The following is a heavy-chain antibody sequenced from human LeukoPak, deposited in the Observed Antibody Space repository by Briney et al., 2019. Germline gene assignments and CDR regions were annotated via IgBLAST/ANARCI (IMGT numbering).Heavy chain of an antibody. Sequence: ASVKVSCKASGSTFSSNDINWVRQATGQGLEWMGWMNPNSGNTGYAQKFQARLTMTIHASISTAYMELSSLRSEDTAVYYCARATGTESFDYWGQGTLVTVSS. CDR3: ARATGTESFDY. CDR1: GSTFSSND. D-gene: IGHD1-1*01. J-gene: IGHJ4*02. V-gene: IGHV1-8*01. CDR2: MNPNSGNT.